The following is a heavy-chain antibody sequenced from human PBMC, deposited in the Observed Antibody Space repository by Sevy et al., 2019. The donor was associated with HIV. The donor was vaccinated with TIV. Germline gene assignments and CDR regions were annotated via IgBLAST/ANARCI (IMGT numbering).Heavy chain of an antibody. Sequence: SGPTLVNPTQTLTLTCTFSGFSLSTSGVGVGWIRQPPGKVLEWLALIYWDDDTRYSPSLKSRLNITKDTSTNQVVLTLTYMDPVDTATYFCAHRRMVRGVITAPFDYWGQGTLVTVSS. CDR3: AHRRMVRGVITAPFDY. CDR2: IYWDDDT. V-gene: IGHV2-5*02. CDR1: GFSLSTSGVG. J-gene: IGHJ4*02. D-gene: IGHD3-10*01.